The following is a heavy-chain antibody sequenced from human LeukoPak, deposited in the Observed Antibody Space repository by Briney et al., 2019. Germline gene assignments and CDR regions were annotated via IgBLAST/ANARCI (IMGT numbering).Heavy chain of an antibody. J-gene: IGHJ5*02. CDR3: ARDRRTAAGTRPNWFDP. D-gene: IGHD6-13*01. Sequence: GGSLRLSCAASGFTFSSYGMHWVRQAPGKGLEWVSYISSSSSTIYYADSVKGRFTISRGNAKNSLYLQMNGLRAEDTAVYYCARDRRTAAGTRPNWFDPWGQGTLVTVSS. CDR1: GFTFSSYG. V-gene: IGHV3-48*04. CDR2: ISSSSSTI.